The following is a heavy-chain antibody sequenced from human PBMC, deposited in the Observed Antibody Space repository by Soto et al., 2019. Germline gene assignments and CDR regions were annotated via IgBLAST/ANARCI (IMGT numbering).Heavy chain of an antibody. CDR2: INQDGGAR. Sequence: EVQLVESGGGLVKPGGSLRLSCAASGFTFSSYSMNWVRQAPGKGLEWVANINQDGGARYYADSVKGRFTISRDNAMNSLYLQMNSLGVEDTAVYYCARDPDPIEGVAFDIWGQGALVTVSS. V-gene: IGHV3-7*01. D-gene: IGHD2-21*01. CDR1: GFTFSSYS. CDR3: ARDPDPIEGVAFDI. J-gene: IGHJ3*02.